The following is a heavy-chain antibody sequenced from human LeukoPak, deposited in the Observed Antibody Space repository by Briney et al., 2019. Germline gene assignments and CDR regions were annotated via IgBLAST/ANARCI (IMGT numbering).Heavy chain of an antibody. CDR3: ARPLWAGRAVAGLGGFQY. D-gene: IGHD6-19*01. CDR2: IYPGDSDT. J-gene: IGHJ1*01. V-gene: IGHV5-51*01. CDR1: GYSFTSYW. Sequence: GESLKISSKGSGYSFTSYWISWVRQMPGKGLEWMGIIYPGDSDTRYSPSFQGQVTISADKSISTAYLQWSSLKASDTAMYYCARPLWAGRAVAGLGGFQYQGTGTLVTVSS.